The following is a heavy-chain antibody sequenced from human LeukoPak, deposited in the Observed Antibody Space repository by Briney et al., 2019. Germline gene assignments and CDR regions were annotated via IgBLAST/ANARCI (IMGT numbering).Heavy chain of an antibody. J-gene: IGHJ3*02. D-gene: IGHD3-16*01. Sequence: GGSLRLSCAASGFTFSSYSMNWVRQAPGKGLEWVSSISSSSSYIYYADSVKGRFTISRDNAKNSLYLQMNSLRAEDTAVYYCARSRLGMYDAFDIWGQGTMVTVSS. V-gene: IGHV3-21*01. CDR1: GFTFSSYS. CDR3: ARSRLGMYDAFDI. CDR2: ISSSSSYI.